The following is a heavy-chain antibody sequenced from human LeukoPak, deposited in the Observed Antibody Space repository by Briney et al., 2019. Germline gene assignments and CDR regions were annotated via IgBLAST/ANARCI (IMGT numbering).Heavy chain of an antibody. Sequence: GGSLRLSCAASGFTFSSYGMHWVRQAPGKGLEWVAFIRYDGSNKYYADSVKGRFTISRDNSKNTLYLQMNSLRAEDTAVYYCARDNPREDAFDIWGQGTMVTVSS. J-gene: IGHJ3*02. CDR2: IRYDGSNK. D-gene: IGHD1-14*01. CDR3: ARDNPREDAFDI. CDR1: GFTFSSYG. V-gene: IGHV3-30*02.